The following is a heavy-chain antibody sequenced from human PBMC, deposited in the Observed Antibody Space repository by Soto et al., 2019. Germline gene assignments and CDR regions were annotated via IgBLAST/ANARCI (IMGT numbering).Heavy chain of an antibody. CDR1: GYTFINYG. Sequence: QVQLVQSGAEVKRTGASVKVSCKASGYTFINYGISWVRQAPGQGLDWMGWISTDNGFTNTAQKVQGRVTMTTDTSTTTAYMELESLRSDDTAVYYCARVRGTSMTVDGGALDLWGQGTVVTVSS. V-gene: IGHV1-18*01. CDR3: ARVRGTSMTVDGGALDL. CDR2: ISTDNGFT. D-gene: IGHD6-19*01. J-gene: IGHJ4*01.